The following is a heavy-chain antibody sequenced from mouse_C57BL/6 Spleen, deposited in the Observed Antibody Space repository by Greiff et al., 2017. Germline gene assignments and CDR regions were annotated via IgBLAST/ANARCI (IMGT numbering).Heavy chain of an antibody. Sequence: EVKLMESGGGLVKPGGSLKLSCAASGFTFSSYTMSWVRQTPEKRLEWVATISGGGGNTYYPDSVKGRFTISRDNAKNTLYLQMSSLRSEDTALYYCARRNWDGAMDYWGQGTSVTVSS. CDR3: ARRNWDGAMDY. V-gene: IGHV5-9*01. J-gene: IGHJ4*01. CDR2: ISGGGGNT. D-gene: IGHD4-1*01. CDR1: GFTFSSYT.